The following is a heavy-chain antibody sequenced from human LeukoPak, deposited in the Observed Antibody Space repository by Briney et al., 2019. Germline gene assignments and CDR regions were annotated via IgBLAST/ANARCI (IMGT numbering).Heavy chain of an antibody. CDR3: ARWLTTSAGFDF. V-gene: IGHV6-1*01. Sequence: SQTLSLTCAISGDSVSSSSATCRWLRQSPSRGLEWLGRTFYRSKWYSDYAASVEGRITINPDTSRNRFSLQLDFVTPEDSAVYFCARWLTTSAGFDFWGRGTVVTVSS. CDR2: TFYRSKWYS. D-gene: IGHD4-11*01. CDR1: GDSVSSSSAT. J-gene: IGHJ3*01.